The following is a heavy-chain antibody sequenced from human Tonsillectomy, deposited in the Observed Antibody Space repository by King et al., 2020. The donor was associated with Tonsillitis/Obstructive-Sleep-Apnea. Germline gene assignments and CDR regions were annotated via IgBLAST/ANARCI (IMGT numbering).Heavy chain of an antibody. Sequence: LQLQESGPGLVKPSETLSLTCTVSGGSISSSSYYWGWIRQPPGKGLEWIGRFYYSGSTYYNPSLRSRVTISVDTSKNQFSLQLSSVTAADTAVYYCARRIAVAGTNWFDPWGQGTLVTVSS. J-gene: IGHJ5*02. CDR2: FYYSGST. D-gene: IGHD6-19*01. CDR3: ARRIAVAGTNWFDP. V-gene: IGHV4-39*01. CDR1: GGSISSSSYY.